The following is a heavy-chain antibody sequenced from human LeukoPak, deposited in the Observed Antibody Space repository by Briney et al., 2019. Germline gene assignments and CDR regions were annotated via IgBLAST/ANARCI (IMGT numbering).Heavy chain of an antibody. CDR2: ISTYNGNT. CDR1: GYTFTTYG. V-gene: IGHV1-18*01. J-gene: IGHJ5*02. CDR3: ARDIRGADRRWFDP. Sequence: ASVKVSCKASGYTFTTYGINWVRQARGEGLKWMAWISTYNGNTHYAQKLQGRVTMTTDTFTSTAYMELRSLRSDDTAVYYCARDIRGADRRWFDPWGQGTLVTVSS. D-gene: IGHD1-26*01.